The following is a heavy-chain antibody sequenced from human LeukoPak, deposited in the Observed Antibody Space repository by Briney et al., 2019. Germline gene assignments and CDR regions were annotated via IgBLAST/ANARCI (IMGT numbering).Heavy chain of an antibody. V-gene: IGHV1-46*01. D-gene: IGHD3-22*01. CDR1: GYTFTSNY. CDR2: IYPRDGST. Sequence: GASVKVSCKASGYTFTSNYIHWVRQAPGQGLEWMGMIYPRDGSTSYARKFQGRVTVTRDTSTSTVHMELSGLRSEDTAVYYCARDYYESSGSIDYWGQGTLVTVSS. CDR3: ARDYYESSGSIDY. J-gene: IGHJ4*02.